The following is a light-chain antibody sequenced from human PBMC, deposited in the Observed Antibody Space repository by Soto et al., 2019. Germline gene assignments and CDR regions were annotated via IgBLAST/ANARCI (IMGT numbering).Light chain of an antibody. CDR2: KAT. CDR1: QSIGSW. Sequence: DIQMTQSPSTLSASVGDGVTITCRASQSIGSWLAWYQQKPGKAPTLLIYKATNLQSGVPSRFSGSGSGTDFSLTISSLQPVDSATYFCQQDNDFQYTFGPGTKLEI. V-gene: IGKV1-5*03. CDR3: QQDNDFQYT. J-gene: IGKJ2*01.